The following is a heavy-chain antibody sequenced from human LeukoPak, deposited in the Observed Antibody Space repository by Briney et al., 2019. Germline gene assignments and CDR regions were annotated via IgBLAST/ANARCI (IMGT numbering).Heavy chain of an antibody. V-gene: IGHV3-23*01. Sequence: GGSLRLSCAASGFTFRSYAMSWVRQAPGKGLDWVSAIRGSGGYTYYADSVKGRFTISRDNSKNTLYLQMNSLRAEDTAVYYCARDVGSWDIKNFDYWGQGTLVTVSS. J-gene: IGHJ4*02. CDR3: ARDVGSWDIKNFDY. D-gene: IGHD6-13*01. CDR2: IRGSGGYT. CDR1: GFTFRSYA.